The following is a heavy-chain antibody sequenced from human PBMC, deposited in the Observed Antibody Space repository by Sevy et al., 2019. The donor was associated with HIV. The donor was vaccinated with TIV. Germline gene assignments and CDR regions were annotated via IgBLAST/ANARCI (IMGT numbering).Heavy chain of an antibody. J-gene: IGHJ4*02. D-gene: IGHD1-1*01. CDR3: VRHMTTTGTRGFDY. CDR1: GDSINNNRW. CDR2: IFRTGKA. Sequence: SETLSLTCSLSGDSINNNRWWSWVRQPPGQGLEWIGEIFRTGKANYNASLESRVTISVDPSNNQIYLRLTSVTAADMAFYYCVRHMTTTGTRGFDYWGQGALVTVSS. V-gene: IGHV4-4*02.